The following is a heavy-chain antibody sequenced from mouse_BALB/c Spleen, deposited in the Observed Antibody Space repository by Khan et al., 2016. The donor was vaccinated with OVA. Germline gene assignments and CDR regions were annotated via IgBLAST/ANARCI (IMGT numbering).Heavy chain of an antibody. D-gene: IGHD2-1*01. CDR1: GFSLTSYG. CDR2: IWGDGST. Sequence: VQLQESGPGLVAPSQSLSITCTVSGFSLTSYGVNWVRQPPGKGLEWLGVIWGDGSTNYHSTLKSRLIISKDNSKRQVFLTLNSLQTDDTATYYCAKSTPDYYSMDYWGQGTSVTVSS. V-gene: IGHV2-3*01. J-gene: IGHJ4*01. CDR3: AKSTPDYYSMDY.